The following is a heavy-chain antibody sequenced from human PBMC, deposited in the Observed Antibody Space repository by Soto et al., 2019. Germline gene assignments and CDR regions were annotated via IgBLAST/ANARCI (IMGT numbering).Heavy chain of an antibody. Sequence: SVKVSCKASGGTFSSYAISWVRQAPGQGLEWMGGIIPIFGTANYAQKFQGRVTITADESTSTAYMELSSLRSEDTAGYYCAGSGDDLPYYYSVMDVWGQGTTVTVSS. V-gene: IGHV1-69*13. CDR3: AGSGDDLPYYYSVMDV. CDR1: GGTFSSYA. J-gene: IGHJ6*02. CDR2: IIPIFGTA. D-gene: IGHD2-21*01.